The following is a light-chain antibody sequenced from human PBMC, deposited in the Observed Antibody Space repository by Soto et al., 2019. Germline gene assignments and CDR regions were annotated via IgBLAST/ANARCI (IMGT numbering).Light chain of an antibody. Sequence: DIQMTQSPSSLFASVGDRVTITCRASQGISTFLHWYQQRPGKAPSLIIYGASNLQSGVPSRFSGRGSGTEFSLTISTLQPEDVATYYCQHTRNTPRTFGQGTKVEIK. CDR1: QGISTF. V-gene: IGKV1-39*01. CDR2: GAS. J-gene: IGKJ1*01. CDR3: QHTRNTPRT.